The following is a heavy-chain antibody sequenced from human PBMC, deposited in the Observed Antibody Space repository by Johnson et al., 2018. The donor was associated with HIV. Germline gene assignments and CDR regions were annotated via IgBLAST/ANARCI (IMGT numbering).Heavy chain of an antibody. CDR1: GFTFSSYW. D-gene: IGHD2-15*01. J-gene: IGHJ3*01. V-gene: IGHV3-7*01. CDR2: IKQDGSEK. Sequence: VQLVESGGGLVQPGGSLRLSCAASGFTFSSYWMSWVRQAPGKGLEWVANIKQDGSEKYYVDSVKGRFTISRDNAKNSLFLQMNSLRAEDTAVYYCAREADIVVVRWLSFCLLSLGPASSVLEVGNNVWG. CDR3: AREADIVVVRWLSFCLLSLGPASSVLEVGNNV.